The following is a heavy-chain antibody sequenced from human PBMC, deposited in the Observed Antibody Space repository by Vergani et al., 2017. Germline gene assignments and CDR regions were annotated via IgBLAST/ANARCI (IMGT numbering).Heavy chain of an antibody. J-gene: IGHJ5*02. CDR3: ARDGDPPTNWFDP. CDR1: GGSISSGDYY. CDR2: IYYSGST. Sequence: QVQLQESGPGLVKPSQTLSLTCTVSGGSISSGDYYWSWIRQPPGKGLEWIGYIYYSGSTDYNPSLKSRVIISVDTSKNQFSLKLSSVTAADTAVYYCARDGDPPTNWFDPWGQGTLVTVAS. V-gene: IGHV4-30-4*01. D-gene: IGHD2-21*02.